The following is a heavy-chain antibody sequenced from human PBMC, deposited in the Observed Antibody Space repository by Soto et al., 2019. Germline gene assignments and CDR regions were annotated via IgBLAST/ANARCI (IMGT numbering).Heavy chain of an antibody. J-gene: IGHJ6*02. CDR2: ISSNGGST. CDR1: GFTFSSYA. Sequence: GGSLRLSCSASGFTFSSYAMHWVRQAPGKGREYVSAISSNGGSTYYADSVKGRFTISRDNSKNTLYLQMSSLRAEDTAVYYCVKNDFWSGYPNYYYYGMAVWGQGTTVTVSS. D-gene: IGHD3-3*01. CDR3: VKNDFWSGYPNYYYYGMAV. V-gene: IGHV3-64D*08.